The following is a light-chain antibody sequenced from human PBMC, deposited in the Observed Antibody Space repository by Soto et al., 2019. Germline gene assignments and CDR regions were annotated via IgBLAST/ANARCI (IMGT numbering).Light chain of an antibody. Sequence: QSVLTQPASVSGSPGQSITISSTGTTSDVGSYDLVSWYQHHPGKAPKLLIYEVSKRPSGVSDRFSGSKSGNTASLTISGLQTEDEADYYCCSFAGSSNLYVFGTETKLTVL. CDR3: CSFAGSSNLYV. V-gene: IGLV2-23*02. J-gene: IGLJ1*01. CDR1: TSDVGSYDL. CDR2: EVS.